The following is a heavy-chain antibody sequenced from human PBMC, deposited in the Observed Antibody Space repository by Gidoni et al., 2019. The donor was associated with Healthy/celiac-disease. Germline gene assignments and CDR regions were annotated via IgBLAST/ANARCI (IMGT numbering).Heavy chain of an antibody. CDR3: ARGRRQWLDNPRISNYYGMDV. CDR1: GGSFSGYY. CDR2: INHSGST. J-gene: IGHJ6*02. D-gene: IGHD6-19*01. Sequence: QVQLQQWCAGLLKPSETLSLTCAVYGGSFSGYYWSWIRQPPGKGLEWIGEINHSGSTNYNPSLKSRVTISVDTSKNQFSLKLSSVTAADTAVYYCARGRRQWLDNPRISNYYGMDVWGQGTTVTVSS. V-gene: IGHV4-34*01.